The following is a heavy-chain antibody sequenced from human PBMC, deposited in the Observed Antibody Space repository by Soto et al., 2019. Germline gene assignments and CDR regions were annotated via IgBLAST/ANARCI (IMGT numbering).Heavy chain of an antibody. Sequence: EVQLLESGGGLVQPGGSLRLSCAASGFTFSSYAMSWVRQAPGKGLEWVSAISGSGGSTYYADSVKGRFTISRDNSKNTLYLQMNSLGAADTAVYYYAKRPPPPSPAQASDYYYYYGMDVWGQGTTVTVSS. CDR1: GFTFSSYA. CDR2: ISGSGGST. CDR3: AKRPPPPSPAQASDYYYYYGMDV. J-gene: IGHJ6*02. V-gene: IGHV3-23*01. D-gene: IGHD6-6*01.